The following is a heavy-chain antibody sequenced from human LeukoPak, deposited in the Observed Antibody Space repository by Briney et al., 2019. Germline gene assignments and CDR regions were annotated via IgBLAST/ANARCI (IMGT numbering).Heavy chain of an antibody. J-gene: IGHJ4*02. Sequence: GGSLRLSCAASGFTFSSYAMSWVRQAPGKGLEWVSAISGSGGSTYYADSVKGRFTISRDNAKNSLYPQMNSLRAEDTAVYYCARDIVATDYWGQGTLVTVSS. V-gene: IGHV3-23*01. CDR1: GFTFSSYA. CDR3: ARDIVATDY. D-gene: IGHD5-12*01. CDR2: ISGSGGST.